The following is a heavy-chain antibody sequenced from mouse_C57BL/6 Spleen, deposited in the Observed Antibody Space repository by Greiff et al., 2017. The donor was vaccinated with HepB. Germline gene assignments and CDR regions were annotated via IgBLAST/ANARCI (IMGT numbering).Heavy chain of an antibody. Sequence: EVKLMESGGGLVKPGGSLKLSCAASGFTFSSYAMSWVRQTPEKRLEWVATISDGGSYTYYPDNVKGRFTISRDNAKNNLYLQMSHLKSEDTAMYYCASDGNYGWFAYWGQGTLVTVSA. CDR3: ASDGNYGWFAY. CDR1: GFTFSSYA. CDR2: ISDGGSYT. D-gene: IGHD2-1*01. J-gene: IGHJ3*01. V-gene: IGHV5-4*03.